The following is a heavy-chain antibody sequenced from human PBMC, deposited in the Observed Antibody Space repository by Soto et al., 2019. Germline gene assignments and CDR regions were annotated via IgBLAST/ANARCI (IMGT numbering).Heavy chain of an antibody. J-gene: IGHJ4*02. D-gene: IGHD3-10*01. CDR3: ARGGGSGSYYILDY. Sequence: KASETLSLTCAVYCGSFSGYYWSWIRQPPGKGLEWIGEINHSGSTNYNPSLKSRVTISVDTSKNQFSLKLSSVTAADTAVYYCARGGGSGSYYILDYWGQGTLVTVSS. CDR2: INHSGST. CDR1: CGSFSGYY. V-gene: IGHV4-34*01.